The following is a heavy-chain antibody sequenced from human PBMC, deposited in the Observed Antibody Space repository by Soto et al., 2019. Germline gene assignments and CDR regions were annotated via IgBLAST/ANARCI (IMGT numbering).Heavy chain of an antibody. Sequence: PGGSLRLSCAASGFTFSSYSMNWVRQAPGKGLEWVSSISSSSSYIYYADSVKGRFTISRDNAKNSLYLQMNSLRAEDTAVYYCARVSPIAAAGINYYYYYGMDVWGQGTTVTVSS. D-gene: IGHD6-13*01. CDR3: ARVSPIAAAGINYYYYYGMDV. J-gene: IGHJ6*02. CDR1: GFTFSSYS. V-gene: IGHV3-21*01. CDR2: ISSSSSYI.